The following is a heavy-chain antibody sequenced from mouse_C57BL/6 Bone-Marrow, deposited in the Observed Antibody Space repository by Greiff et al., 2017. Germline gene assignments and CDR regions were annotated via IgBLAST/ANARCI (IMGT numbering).Heavy chain of an antibody. Sequence: LQESGAELARPGASVKLSCKASGYTFTSYGISWVKQRTGQGLEWIGEIYPRSGNTCYNEKFKGKATLTADKSSSTAYMELRSLTSEDSAVYFCAREGLITTVVADYRGQGTTLTVSS. CDR3: AREGLITTVVADY. J-gene: IGHJ2*01. CDR1: GYTFTSYG. CDR2: IYPRSGNT. D-gene: IGHD1-1*01. V-gene: IGHV1-81*01.